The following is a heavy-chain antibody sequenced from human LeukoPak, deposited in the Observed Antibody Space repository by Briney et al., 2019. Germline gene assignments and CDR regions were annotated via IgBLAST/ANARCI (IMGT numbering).Heavy chain of an antibody. D-gene: IGHD3-9*01. CDR3: ARAYYDILTGYSHVDY. CDR1: GGSISSYY. J-gene: IGHJ4*02. V-gene: IGHV4-59*01. Sequence: SETLSLTCTVSGGSISSYYWSWIRQPPGKGLEWIGYIYYSGSTNYNPSLKSRVTISVDTSRNQFSLKLSSVTAADTAVYCCARAYYDILTGYSHVDYWGQGTLVTVSS. CDR2: IYYSGST.